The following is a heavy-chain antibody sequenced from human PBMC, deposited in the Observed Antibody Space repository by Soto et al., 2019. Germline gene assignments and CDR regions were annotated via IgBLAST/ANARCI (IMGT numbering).Heavy chain of an antibody. V-gene: IGHV4-30-4*01. J-gene: IGHJ4*02. Sequence: QVQLQESGPGLVKPSQTLSLTCTVSGGSISSGDYYWSWIRQPPGKGLEGLGYIYYSGSTYYNPSHKSRVTISGETTKNLVSLKLNTLTTTVTAVDYRASDSYRYPFYDYWGQGTLVTVSS. D-gene: IGHD3-10*01. CDR3: ASDSYRYPFYDY. CDR2: IYYSGST. CDR1: GGSISSGDYY.